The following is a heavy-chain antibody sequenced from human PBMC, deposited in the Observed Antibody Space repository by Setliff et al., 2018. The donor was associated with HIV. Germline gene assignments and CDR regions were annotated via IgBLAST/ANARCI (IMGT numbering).Heavy chain of an antibody. CDR2: VFYSGST. V-gene: IGHV4-39*01. Sequence: SETLSLTCTVSGGSISSASYFWGWIRQSPGRGLEWIGSVFYSGSTYYNPSLRSRITISVDMSKNQFSLKLNSVTAADTAIYYCARHRSYGDYDPNWFDPWGRGTLVTSPQ. D-gene: IGHD4-17*01. CDR3: ARHRSYGDYDPNWFDP. CDR1: GGSISSASYF. J-gene: IGHJ5*02.